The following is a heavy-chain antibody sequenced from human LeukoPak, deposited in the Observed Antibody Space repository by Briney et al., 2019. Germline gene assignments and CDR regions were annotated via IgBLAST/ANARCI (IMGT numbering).Heavy chain of an antibody. J-gene: IGHJ4*02. CDR3: ARGGNRFGGFYIDY. D-gene: IGHD3-10*01. CDR2: IHHSGSS. CDR1: ADSLSSGGHY. Sequence: SETLSPTCTVSADSLSSGGHYWAWIRQLPGKGLESIGFIHHSGSSRHNPSLKDRVAISVDASRKQFALRLSSVTAADTAIYYCARGGNRFGGFYIDYSGQGIQVIVSS. V-gene: IGHV4-31*03.